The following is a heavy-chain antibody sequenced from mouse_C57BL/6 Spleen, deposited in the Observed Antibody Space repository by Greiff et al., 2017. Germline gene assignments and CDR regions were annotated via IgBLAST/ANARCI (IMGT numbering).Heavy chain of an antibody. CDR1: GFTFSSYG. J-gene: IGHJ4*01. V-gene: IGHV5-6*01. D-gene: IGHD1-1*01. Sequence: EVKLQESGGDLVKPGGSLKLSCAASGFTFSSYGMSWVRQTPDKRLEWVATISSGGSYTYYPDSVKGRFTISRDNAKNTLYLQMSSLKSEDTAMYYCARASYGSSRMDYWGQGTSVTVSS. CDR3: ARASYGSSRMDY. CDR2: ISSGGSYT.